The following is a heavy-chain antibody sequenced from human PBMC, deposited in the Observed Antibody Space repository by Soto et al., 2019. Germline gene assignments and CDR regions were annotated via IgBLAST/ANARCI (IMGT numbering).Heavy chain of an antibody. D-gene: IGHD2-15*01. Sequence: QVQLVQSGAEVKKPGASVKVSCKASGYTFTSYGISWVRQAPGQGLEWMGWISAYNGNTNYAQKRKGRVTMTTDTSTSTGYMELRSLRSDDTAVYYCARDAVYCSGGSCYAFDPTPRRPDCWGQGTLVTVSS. J-gene: IGHJ4*02. CDR2: ISAYNGNT. V-gene: IGHV1-18*01. CDR1: GYTFTSYG. CDR3: ARDAVYCSGGSCYAFDPTPRRPDC.